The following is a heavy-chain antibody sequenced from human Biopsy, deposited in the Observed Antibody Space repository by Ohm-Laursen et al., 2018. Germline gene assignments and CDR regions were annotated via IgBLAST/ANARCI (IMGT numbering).Heavy chain of an antibody. Sequence: SLRLSCSASGFTFSTHWMSWVRQAPGKGLEWVATIKKDGSEKYYVDSVKGRFTISRDNSNSSLSLQMNSLRGEDTAVYYCARAPFGSGSYYEFDYWGQGSLVTVSS. CDR2: IKKDGSEK. J-gene: IGHJ4*02. CDR1: GFTFSTHW. D-gene: IGHD3-22*01. V-gene: IGHV3-7*01. CDR3: ARAPFGSGSYYEFDY.